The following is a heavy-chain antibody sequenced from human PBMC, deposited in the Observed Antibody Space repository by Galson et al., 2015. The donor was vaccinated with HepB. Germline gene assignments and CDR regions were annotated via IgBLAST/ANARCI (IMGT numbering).Heavy chain of an antibody. Sequence: SLRLSCAASGFTFSGAPMHWVRQASGKGLEWVGRIRSKANSYATAYAASVKGRFTISRDDSKNTAYLQMNSLKTEDTAVYYCTRTYYDFWSGPIGSDFDYWGQGTLVTVSS. D-gene: IGHD3-3*01. CDR1: GFTFSGAP. CDR3: TRTYYDFWSGPIGSDFDY. V-gene: IGHV3-73*01. J-gene: IGHJ4*02. CDR2: IRSKANSYAT.